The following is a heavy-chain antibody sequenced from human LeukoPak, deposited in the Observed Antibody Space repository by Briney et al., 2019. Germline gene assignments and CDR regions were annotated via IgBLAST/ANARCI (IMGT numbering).Heavy chain of an antibody. V-gene: IGHV3-7*01. D-gene: IGHD3-10*01. CDR2: IKQDGIDK. CDR3: VGPEYYCSGSRLFDY. Sequence: GGSLRLSCAASGFTLSSYGMSGVREAPGKGREGVANIKQDGIDKYYVASLKGRFTISIDNAKNSLYLQITSLRAEDTAVYYCVGPEYYCSGSRLFDYWGQGTLVTVSS. CDR1: GFTLSSYG. J-gene: IGHJ4*02.